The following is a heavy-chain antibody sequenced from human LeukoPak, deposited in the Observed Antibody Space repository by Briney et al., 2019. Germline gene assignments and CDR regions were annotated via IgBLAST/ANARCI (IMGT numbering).Heavy chain of an antibody. D-gene: IGHD6-13*01. CDR2: INPNSGGT. J-gene: IGHJ3*02. V-gene: IGHV1-2*02. CDR3: AGAQQLAYDAFDI. Sequence: ASVKVSCKASGYTLTGYYMHWVRQAPGQGLEWMGWINPNSGGTNYAQKFQGRVTMTRDTSISTAYMELSRLRSDDTAVYYCAGAQQLAYDAFDIWGQGTMVTVSS. CDR1: GYTLTGYY.